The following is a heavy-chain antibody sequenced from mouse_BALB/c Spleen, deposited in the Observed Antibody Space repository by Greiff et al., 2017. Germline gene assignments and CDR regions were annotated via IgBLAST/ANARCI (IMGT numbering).Heavy chain of an antibody. CDR1: GYTFTDYA. J-gene: IGHJ4*01. V-gene: IGHV1S137*01. CDR3: ARGGEYGNYGYAMDY. D-gene: IGHD2-1*01. CDR2: ISTYYGDA. Sequence: LVESGAELVRPGVSVKISCKGSGYTFTDYAMHWVKQSHAKSLEWIGVISTYYGDASYNQKFKGKATMTVDKSSSTAYMELARLTSEDSAIYYCARGGEYGNYGYAMDYWGQGTSVTVSS.